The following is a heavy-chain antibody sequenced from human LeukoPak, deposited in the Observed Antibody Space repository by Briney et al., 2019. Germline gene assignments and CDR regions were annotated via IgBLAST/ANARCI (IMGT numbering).Heavy chain of an antibody. D-gene: IGHD2-21*02. CDR1: GPTFSSYG. CDR2: IRYDGSNK. J-gene: IGHJ6*03. CDR3: ARERVETGQWGLGYYYYYMDV. Sequence: GGSLRLSCAASGPTFSSYGMHWVRQAPGKGLEWVAFIRYDGSNKYYADSVKGRFTISRDNSKNTLYLQMNSLRSEDTAVYYCARERVETGQWGLGYYYYYMDVWGKGTTVTVSS. V-gene: IGHV3-30*02.